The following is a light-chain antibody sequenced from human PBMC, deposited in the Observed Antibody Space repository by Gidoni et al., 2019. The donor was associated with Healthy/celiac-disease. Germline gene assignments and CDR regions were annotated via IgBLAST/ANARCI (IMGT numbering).Light chain of an antibody. CDR2: WAS. CDR3: QQYYSTMLT. J-gene: IGKJ4*01. CDR1: QSVLYRSNNKNY. V-gene: IGKV4-1*01. Sequence: IVMTQSPDSLAVSLGERATLNCKSSQSVLYRSNNKNYLALYQQKPGQPPKLLIYWASTRESGVPDRVSGSGSGTDFTLTISSLQAEDVAVYYCQQYYSTMLTFGGGTKVEIK.